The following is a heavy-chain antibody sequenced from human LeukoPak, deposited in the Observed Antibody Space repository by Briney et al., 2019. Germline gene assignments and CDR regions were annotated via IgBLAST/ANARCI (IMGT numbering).Heavy chain of an antibody. V-gene: IGHV3-23*01. Sequence: PGGSLRLSCAASGFTFSSYAMSWVRQAPGKGLEWVSAISGSGGSTYYADSVKGRFTISRDNSKNTLYLQMNSLRAEDTAVYYCARDTQHDYGDYSPATFDYWGQGTLVTVSS. CDR2: ISGSGGST. D-gene: IGHD4-17*01. J-gene: IGHJ4*02. CDR3: ARDTQHDYGDYSPATFDY. CDR1: GFTFSSYA.